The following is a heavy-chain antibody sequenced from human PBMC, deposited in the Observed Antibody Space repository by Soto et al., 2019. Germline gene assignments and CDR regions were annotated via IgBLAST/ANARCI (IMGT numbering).Heavy chain of an antibody. Sequence: PGGSLRLSCAASGFTFSSYGMHWVRQAPGKGLEWVAVIWYDGSNKYYADSVKGRFTISRDNSKNTLYLQMNSLRAEDTAVYYCAKDSGYYDSSGYYYLDYFDYWGQGTLVTVSS. CDR1: GFTFSSYG. CDR2: IWYDGSNK. J-gene: IGHJ4*02. D-gene: IGHD3-22*01. V-gene: IGHV3-33*06. CDR3: AKDSGYYDSSGYYYLDYFDY.